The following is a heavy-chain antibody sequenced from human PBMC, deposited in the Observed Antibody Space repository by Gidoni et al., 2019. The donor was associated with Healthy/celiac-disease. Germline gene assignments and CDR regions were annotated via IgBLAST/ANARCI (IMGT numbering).Heavy chain of an antibody. CDR1: GFTFSSYW. D-gene: IGHD5-12*01. V-gene: IGHV3-7*04. Sequence: EVQLVESGGGLVQPGGSLRLSCAASGFTFSSYWMSWVRQAPGKGLEGVANIKQDGSEKYYVDSVKGRFTISRDNAKNSLYLQMNSLRAEDTAVYYCARVLQMATIQYYFDYWGQGTLVTVSS. CDR2: IKQDGSEK. CDR3: ARVLQMATIQYYFDY. J-gene: IGHJ4*02.